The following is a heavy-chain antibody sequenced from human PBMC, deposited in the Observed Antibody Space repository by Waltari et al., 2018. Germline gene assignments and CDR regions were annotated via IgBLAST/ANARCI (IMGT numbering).Heavy chain of an antibody. V-gene: IGHV3-7*01. CDR2: INQDGSDK. J-gene: IGHJ4*02. CDR1: GFSFSAYW. Sequence: EVQLVESGGGLGQLGGSRGLSCEGVGFSFSAYWLSGVRQAPGKGLEWTASINQDGSDKRYVDSVKGRFTISRDNGRNSVYLQMNSLRVEDTAVYYCARLYNSVTTFDYWGQGSLVTVSS. CDR3: ARLYNSVTTFDY. D-gene: IGHD3-22*01.